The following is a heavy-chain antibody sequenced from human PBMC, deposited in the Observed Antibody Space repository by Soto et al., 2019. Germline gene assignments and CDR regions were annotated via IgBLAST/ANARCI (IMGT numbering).Heavy chain of an antibody. CDR3: ARGRRFFYSYGLVYDYYGMDV. D-gene: IGHD5-18*01. CDR1: GWSFSGYY. Sequence: SETLSLPGSVYGWSFSGYYWSWIRQPPGKGLEWIGEINHSGSTNYNPSLKSRVTISVDTSKNQFSLKLSSVTAADTAVYYCARGRRFFYSYGLVYDYYGMDVWGQGTTVTVSS. J-gene: IGHJ6*02. CDR2: INHSGST. V-gene: IGHV4-34*01.